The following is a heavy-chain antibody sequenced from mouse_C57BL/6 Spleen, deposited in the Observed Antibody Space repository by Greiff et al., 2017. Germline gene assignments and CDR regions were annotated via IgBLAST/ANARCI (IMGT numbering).Heavy chain of an antibody. J-gene: IGHJ2*01. CDR1: GYTFTSYW. D-gene: IGHD1-1*01. CDR3: ASEYCGSSYFDF. V-gene: IGHV1-72*01. CDR2: IDPTSGGT. Sequence: QVQLQQPVAELVKPGASVKLSCTASGYTFTSYWMHWVKQRPGRGLEWIGRIDPTSGGTKYNEKFKSKATLTVDKPSNTAYMQLSSLTSEDSAVYYCASEYCGSSYFDFWGPGTTLTVSS.